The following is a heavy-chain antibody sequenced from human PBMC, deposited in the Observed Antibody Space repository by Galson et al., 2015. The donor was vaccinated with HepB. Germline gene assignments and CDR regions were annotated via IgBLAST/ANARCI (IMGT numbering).Heavy chain of an antibody. CDR2: VDPEDGET. D-gene: IGHD3-10*01. Sequence: VKVSCKVSGYTFTDYYMHWVQQAPGKGLEWMGLVDPEDGETIYAEKFQGRVTITADTSTDTAYMELSSLRSEDTAVYYCAILWFSRNYYMDVWGKGTTVTVSS. CDR3: AILWFSRNYYMDV. J-gene: IGHJ6*03. V-gene: IGHV1-69-2*01. CDR1: GYTFTDYY.